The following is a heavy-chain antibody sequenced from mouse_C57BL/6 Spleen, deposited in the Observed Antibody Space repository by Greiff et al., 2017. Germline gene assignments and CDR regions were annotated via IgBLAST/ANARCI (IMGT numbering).Heavy chain of an antibody. CDR1: GYTFTSYG. J-gene: IGHJ4*01. D-gene: IGHD2-5*01. CDR2: FYPRSGNT. V-gene: IGHV1-81*01. CDR3: ARGDSNQMGGAMDY. Sequence: VQLQQSGAELARPGASVKLSCKASGYTFTSYGISWVKQRTGQGLEWIGEFYPRSGNTYYNEKFKGKATLTADKSSRTAYMELRSLTSEDSAVYYCARGDSNQMGGAMDYWGQGTSVTVSS.